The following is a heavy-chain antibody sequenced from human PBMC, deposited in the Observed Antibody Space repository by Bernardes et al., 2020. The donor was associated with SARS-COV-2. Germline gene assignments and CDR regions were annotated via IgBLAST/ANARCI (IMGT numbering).Heavy chain of an antibody. CDR1: GGSISSSSYY. Sequence: SETLSLTCTVSGGSISSSSYYWSWIRQHPEKGLEWIGFINYSGSAYYNPSLRSRADISRDMSNSQFSLKLTSVTAADTAVYYCARGESDTKVDYWGQGALVIVSS. D-gene: IGHD2-21*01. CDR3: ARGESDTKVDY. V-gene: IGHV4-31*03. J-gene: IGHJ4*02. CDR2: INYSGSA.